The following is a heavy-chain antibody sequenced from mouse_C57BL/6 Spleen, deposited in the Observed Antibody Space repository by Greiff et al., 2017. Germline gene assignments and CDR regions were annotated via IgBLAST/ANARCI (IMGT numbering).Heavy chain of an antibody. CDR2: IYPGSGST. CDR1: GYTFTSYW. J-gene: IGHJ2*01. V-gene: IGHV1-55*01. Sequence: QVQLKQSGAELVKPGASVKMSCKASGYTFTSYWITWVKQRPGQGLEWIGDIYPGSGSTNYNEKFKSKATLTVDTSSSTAYMQLSSLTSEDSAVYYCARCFYDGYYGYFDYWGQGTTLTVSS. D-gene: IGHD2-3*01. CDR3: ARCFYDGYYGYFDY.